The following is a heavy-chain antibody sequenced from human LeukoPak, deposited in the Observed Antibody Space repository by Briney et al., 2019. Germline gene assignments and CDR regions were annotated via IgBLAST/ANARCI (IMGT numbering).Heavy chain of an antibody. V-gene: IGHV4-39*07. CDR3: ARAPNWGSPSFDY. J-gene: IGHJ4*02. D-gene: IGHD7-27*01. Sequence: KTSETLSLTCTVSGGSISNSRYSWGWIRQPPGKGLEWIGTIHYSRSNYYNPSLKSRVTISVDTSKNEFSLKLTSVTAADTAVYYCARAPNWGSPSFDYWGQGTLVTVSS. CDR2: IHYSRSN. CDR1: GGSISNSRYS.